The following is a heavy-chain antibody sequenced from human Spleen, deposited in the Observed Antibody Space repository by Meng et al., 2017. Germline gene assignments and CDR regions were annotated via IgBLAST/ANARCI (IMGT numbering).Heavy chain of an antibody. CDR2: ISGSGGTT. Sequence: GESLKISCAVSGFTVSNNYMSWVRQAPGRGLEWVSTISGSGGTTYSPDSVKGRFTLSRDNSKNTLYLQMNSLRAEDTAVYYCAKNEGIAAAGSFGYWGQGTLVTVSS. V-gene: IGHV3-23*01. CDR1: GFTVSNNY. J-gene: IGHJ4*02. D-gene: IGHD6-13*01. CDR3: AKNEGIAAAGSFGY.